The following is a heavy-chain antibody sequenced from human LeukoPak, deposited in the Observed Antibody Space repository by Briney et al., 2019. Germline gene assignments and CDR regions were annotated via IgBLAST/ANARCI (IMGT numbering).Heavy chain of an antibody. J-gene: IGHJ4*02. D-gene: IGHD6-13*01. CDR1: GGTFSSYA. Sequence: SAKVSCKASGGTFSSYAISWVRQAPGQGLEWMGGIIPIFGTTNFAQNFQGRVTITTDESTSTAYMELSSLRSEDTAVYYCARESAAAGTFVYSGQGTLVTVSS. CDR2: IIPIFGTT. CDR3: ARESAAAGTFVY. V-gene: IGHV1-69*05.